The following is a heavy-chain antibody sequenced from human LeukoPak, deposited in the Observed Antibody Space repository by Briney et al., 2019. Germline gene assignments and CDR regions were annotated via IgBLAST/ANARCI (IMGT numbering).Heavy chain of an antibody. J-gene: IGHJ5*02. Sequence: SETLSLTCTVSGGSISSYYWSWIRQPPGKGLEWIGYIYYSGSTNYNPSLKSRVTISVDTSRNQFSLKLSSVTAADTAVYYCARAYCGGDCHGWFDPWGQGTLVTVSS. D-gene: IGHD2-21*02. CDR3: ARAYCGGDCHGWFDP. CDR1: GGSISSYY. CDR2: IYYSGST. V-gene: IGHV4-59*12.